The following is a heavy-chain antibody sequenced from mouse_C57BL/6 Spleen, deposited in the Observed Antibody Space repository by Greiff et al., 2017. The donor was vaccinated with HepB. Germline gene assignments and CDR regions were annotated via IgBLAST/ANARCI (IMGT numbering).Heavy chain of an antibody. CDR2: ISYSGST. CDR3: AREGYYGGYFDV. J-gene: IGHJ1*03. D-gene: IGHD1-1*01. CDR1: GYSITSGYD. Sequence: EVHLVESGPGMVKPSQSLSLTCTVTGYSITSGYDWHWIRHFPGNKLEWMGYISYSGSTNYNPSLKSRISITHDTSKNHFFLKLNSVTTEDTATYYCAREGYYGGYFDVWGTGTTVTVSS. V-gene: IGHV3-1*01.